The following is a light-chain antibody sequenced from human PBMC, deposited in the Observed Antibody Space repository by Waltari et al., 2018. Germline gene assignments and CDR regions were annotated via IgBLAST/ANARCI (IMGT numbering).Light chain of an antibody. CDR3: GTWDSSLSAGV. J-gene: IGLJ3*02. CDR1: SSNIGKNY. V-gene: IGLV1-51*01. Sequence: QSVLTRPPSVSAAPGQKVTIPCSGSSSNIGKNYVSWYQVLPGIAPKLLIYDDNKRPSGIPGRFSGSKSGTSATLDITGLQTGDETEYYCGTWDSSLSAGVFGGGTRLTVL. CDR2: DDN.